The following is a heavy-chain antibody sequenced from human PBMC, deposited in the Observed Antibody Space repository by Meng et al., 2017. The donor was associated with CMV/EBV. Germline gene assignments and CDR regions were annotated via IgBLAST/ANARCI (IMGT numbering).Heavy chain of an antibody. CDR1: GGSFSGYY. CDR3: ARISYSGYSYYYYYYGMDV. D-gene: IGHD5-12*01. Sequence: SETLSLTCAVYGGSFSGYYWSWIRQPPGKGLEWIGSIYYSGSTYYNPSLKSRVTISVDTSKNQFSLKLSSVTAADTAVYYCARISYSGYSYYYYYYGMDVWGQGTTVTVSS. V-gene: IGHV4-34*01. CDR2: IYYSGST. J-gene: IGHJ6*02.